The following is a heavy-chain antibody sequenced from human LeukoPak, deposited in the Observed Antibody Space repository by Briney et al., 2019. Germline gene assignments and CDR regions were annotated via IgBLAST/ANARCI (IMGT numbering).Heavy chain of an antibody. V-gene: IGHV3-9*01. CDR2: ISWNSGSI. J-gene: IGHJ4*02. CDR3: ARGAVAGTLLTGY. D-gene: IGHD6-19*01. CDR1: GFTFDDYA. Sequence: GGSLRLSCAASGFTFDDYAMHWVRQAPGKGLEWVSGISWNSGSIGYADSVKGRFTISRDNAKNSLYLQMNSLRAEDTAVYYCARGAVAGTLLTGYWGQGTLVTVSS.